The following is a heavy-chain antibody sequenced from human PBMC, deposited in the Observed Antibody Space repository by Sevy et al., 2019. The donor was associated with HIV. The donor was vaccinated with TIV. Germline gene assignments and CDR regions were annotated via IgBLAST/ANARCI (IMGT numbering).Heavy chain of an antibody. CDR1: GYTLTELS. D-gene: IGHD1-26*01. Sequence: ASVKVSCKVSGYTLTELSMHWVRQAPGKGLEWMGGFDPEDGETIYAQKFQGRVTMTEDTSTDTAYMELSSLRSEDTAVYYCAIDRVRVGAGGYWFDPWGQGTLVTVSS. CDR3: AIDRVRVGAGGYWFDP. J-gene: IGHJ5*02. V-gene: IGHV1-24*01. CDR2: FDPEDGET.